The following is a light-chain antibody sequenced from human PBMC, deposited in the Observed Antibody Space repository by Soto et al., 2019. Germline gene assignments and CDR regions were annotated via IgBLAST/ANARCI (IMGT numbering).Light chain of an antibody. J-gene: IGKJ1*01. V-gene: IGKV3-20*01. CDR1: QSVSGRY. CDR2: GAS. Sequence: EIVVTQSPGTLSLSPGESATLSCRASQSVSGRYLAWYQQNPGQSPMLLIYGASTRATAVPDRFSGRGSGTDFTLTISRLEPEDFAVYYCQQYGSSLPWTFGKGTTVEMK. CDR3: QQYGSSLPWT.